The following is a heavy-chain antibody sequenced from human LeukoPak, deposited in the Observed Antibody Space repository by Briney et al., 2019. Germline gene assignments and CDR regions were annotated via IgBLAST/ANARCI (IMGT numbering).Heavy chain of an antibody. CDR1: GFTFSSYS. J-gene: IGHJ4*02. D-gene: IGHD4-11*01. Sequence: GGSLRLSCAASGFTFSSYSMNWVRQAPGKGLEWVSYISSSSSTIYYADSVKGRFTISRDNAKNSLYLQMNSLRAEDTAVYYCARGLYSNLLDYWDQGTLVTVSS. CDR3: ARGLYSNLLDY. V-gene: IGHV3-48*01. CDR2: ISSSSSTI.